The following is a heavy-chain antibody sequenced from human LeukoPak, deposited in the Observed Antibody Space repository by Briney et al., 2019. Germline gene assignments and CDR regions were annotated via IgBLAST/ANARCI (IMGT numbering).Heavy chain of an antibody. J-gene: IGHJ4*02. CDR1: GFAFSNAW. V-gene: IGHV3-15*01. Sequence: GGSVRLSCAASGFAFSNAWMSWVRQAPGKGLEWVGRIKSNTDGGTTDYAAPVKGRFTISRDDSKNTLYLQMNSLKTEDTAVYYCTTAIKWELLLPGSFDYWGQGTLVTVSS. CDR2: IKSNTDGGTT. CDR3: TTAIKWELLLPGSFDY. D-gene: IGHD1-26*01.